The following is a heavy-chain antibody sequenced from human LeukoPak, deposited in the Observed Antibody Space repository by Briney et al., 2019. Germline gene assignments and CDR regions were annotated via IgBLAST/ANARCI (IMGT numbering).Heavy chain of an antibody. Sequence: SETLSLTCTVSGYSISSGYYWGWIRQPPGKGLEWIGSIYHSGSTYYNPSLKSRVTISVDTSKNQFSLKLSSVTAADTAVYYCARVKRQVNWFDPWGQGTLVTVSS. CDR3: ARVKRQVNWFDP. V-gene: IGHV4-38-2*02. J-gene: IGHJ5*02. CDR1: GYSISSGYY. CDR2: IYHSGST.